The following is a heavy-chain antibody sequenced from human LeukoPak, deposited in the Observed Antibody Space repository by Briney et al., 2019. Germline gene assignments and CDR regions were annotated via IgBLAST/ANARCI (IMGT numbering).Heavy chain of an antibody. J-gene: IGHJ3*02. V-gene: IGHV3-74*01. CDR3: ARDLATIAAAGKGYAFDI. CDR2: INSDGSGT. CDR1: GFTVSSNY. Sequence: GGSLRLSCAASGFTVSSNYMSWVRQAPGKGLVWVSRINSDGSGTSYADSVKGRFTISRDNAKNTLYLQMNSLRAEDTAVYYCARDLATIAAAGKGYAFDIWGQGTMVTVSS. D-gene: IGHD6-13*01.